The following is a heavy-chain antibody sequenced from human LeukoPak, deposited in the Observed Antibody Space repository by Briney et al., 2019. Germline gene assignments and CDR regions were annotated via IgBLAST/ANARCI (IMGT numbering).Heavy chain of an antibody. CDR2: IDPSDSYT. CDR1: GYSFTSYW. D-gene: IGHD3-10*01. J-gene: IGHJ6*02. V-gene: IGHV5-10-1*01. CDR3: AGPYYYGSGFYGMDV. Sequence: GESLKISCKVSGYSFTSYWISWVRQMPGKGLEWMGRIDPSDSYTNYSPSFQGHVTISADKSISTAYPQWSSLKASDTAMYYCAGPYYYGSGFYGMDVWGQGTTVTVSS.